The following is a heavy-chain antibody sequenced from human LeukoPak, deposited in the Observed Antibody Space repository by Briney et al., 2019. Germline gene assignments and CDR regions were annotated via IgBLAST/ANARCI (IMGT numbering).Heavy chain of an antibody. Sequence: ASVKVSCKASGYTFTSYYLHWVRQTPGQGLEWMGIINCGGGSPTYSQNFQGRVIVTKDTSTSTVYMELSSLTLDDTAVYYCARVPLDWAPFGYWGQGTPVTVSS. D-gene: IGHD3/OR15-3a*01. CDR3: ARVPLDWAPFGY. J-gene: IGHJ4*02. V-gene: IGHV1-46*01. CDR1: GYTFTSYY. CDR2: INCGGGSP.